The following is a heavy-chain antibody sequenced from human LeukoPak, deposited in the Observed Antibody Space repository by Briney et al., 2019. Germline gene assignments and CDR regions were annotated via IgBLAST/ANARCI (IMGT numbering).Heavy chain of an antibody. CDR3: AMYYYDSSGYYFDY. V-gene: IGHV4-39*01. Sequence: PSQTLSLTCTVSGGSISSSSHYWGWIRQPPGKGLEWIGSIYYSGSTYYNPSLKSRVTISVDTSKNQFSLKLSSVTAADTAVYYCAMYYYDSSGYYFDYWGQGTLVTVSS. CDR2: IYYSGST. CDR1: GGSISSSSHY. D-gene: IGHD3-22*01. J-gene: IGHJ4*02.